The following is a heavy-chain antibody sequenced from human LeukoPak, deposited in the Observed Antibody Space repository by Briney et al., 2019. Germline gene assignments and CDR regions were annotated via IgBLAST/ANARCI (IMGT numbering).Heavy chain of an antibody. J-gene: IGHJ4*02. CDR1: GYSFTSYW. CDR2: IYPGDPDT. CDR3: ARLYYDFWSGAGAPYYFDY. D-gene: IGHD3-3*01. Sequence: PGESLKISCKGSGYSFTSYWIGWVRQMPGKGLEWMGIIYPGDPDTRYSPSFQGQVSISADKSISTAYLQWSSLKASDTAMYYCARLYYDFWSGAGAPYYFDYWGQGTLVTVSS. V-gene: IGHV5-51*01.